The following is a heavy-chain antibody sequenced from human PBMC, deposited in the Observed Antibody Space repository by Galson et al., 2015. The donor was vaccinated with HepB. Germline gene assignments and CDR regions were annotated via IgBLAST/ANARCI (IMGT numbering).Heavy chain of an antibody. J-gene: IGHJ5*02. CDR3: ARDSSGWYRGPLGWFDP. Sequence: SVKVSCKASGGTFSSYAISWVRQAPGQGLEWMGRIIPILGIANYAQKFQGRVTITADKSTSTAYMELSSLRSEDTAVYYCARDSSGWYRGPLGWFDPWGQRTLVTVSS. CDR1: GGTFSSYA. CDR2: IIPILGIA. V-gene: IGHV1-69*04. D-gene: IGHD6-19*01.